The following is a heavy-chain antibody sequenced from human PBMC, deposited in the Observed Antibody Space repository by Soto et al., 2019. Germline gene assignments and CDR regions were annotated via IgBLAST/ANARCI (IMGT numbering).Heavy chain of an antibody. CDR2: ISYDGSNK. V-gene: IGHV3-30-3*01. CDR3: ARDRGSGSYYTGSSYYYYYGMDV. D-gene: IGHD3-10*01. CDR1: GFTFSSYA. J-gene: IGHJ6*02. Sequence: GGSLRLSCAASGFTFSSYAMHWVRQAPGKGLEWVAVISYDGSNKYYADSVKGRFTISRDNSKNTLYLQMNSLRAEDTAVYYCARDRGSGSYYTGSSYYYYYGMDVWGQGTTVTVSS.